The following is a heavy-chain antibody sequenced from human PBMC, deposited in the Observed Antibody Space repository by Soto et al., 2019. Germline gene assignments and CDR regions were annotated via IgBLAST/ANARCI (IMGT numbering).Heavy chain of an antibody. CDR3: ARDSPPPRE. J-gene: IGHJ4*02. Sequence: QVQLVQSGAEVKKPGASVKVSCKASGYTFTSYHITWVRQAPGQGLEWMGWISAYNGNTNYAQKPXGRVTMTTDPSTRTAYMELRSLRSDDPAVYYCARDSPPPREWGQGTLVTVSS. CDR1: GYTFTSYH. V-gene: IGHV1-18*01. CDR2: ISAYNGNT.